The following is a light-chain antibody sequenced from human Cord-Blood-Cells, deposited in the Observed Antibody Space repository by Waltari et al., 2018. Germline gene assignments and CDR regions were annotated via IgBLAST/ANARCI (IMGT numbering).Light chain of an antibody. CDR1: HSISSW. CDR2: KAS. Sequence: DIQMTQSPSTLSASVGDRVTITCRASHSISSWLAWYQQKPGKAPKLLIYKASSLESGVPSRFSGSGSGTEFTLTFSSLQPDDFATYYCQQYNSYWTFGQGTKVEIK. CDR3: QQYNSYWT. J-gene: IGKJ1*01. V-gene: IGKV1-5*03.